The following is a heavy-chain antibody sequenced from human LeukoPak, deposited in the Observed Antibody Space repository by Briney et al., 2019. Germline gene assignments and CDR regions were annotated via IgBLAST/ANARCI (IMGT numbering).Heavy chain of an antibody. J-gene: IGHJ4*02. CDR1: GFTLSSYS. D-gene: IGHD1-26*01. CDR2: IWSRGTYV. Sequence: GGSLRLLCAASGFTLSSYSMKWVRRAPGKGRVGVSSIWSRGTYVFYAVRGRGIFTISRDNAKNTVSPHSNSVRAGDGSVCYCASGRGSSSPDYWGQGTLVTVSS. CDR3: ASGRGSSSPDY. V-gene: IGHV3-21*01.